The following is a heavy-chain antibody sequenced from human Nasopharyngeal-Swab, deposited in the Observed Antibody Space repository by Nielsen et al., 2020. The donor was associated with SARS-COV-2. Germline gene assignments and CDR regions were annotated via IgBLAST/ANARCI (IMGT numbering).Heavy chain of an antibody. CDR3: ARGTSDWRGIDY. J-gene: IGHJ4*02. CDR2: ISPDGRGT. V-gene: IGHV3-74*01. Sequence: GGSLRLSCAASGFTLSRDWMHWVRQPPGKGLVGVSRISPDGRGTSFADSVKGRFTISRDNAKNTLYLQMNSLRVEDTAVYFCARGTSDWRGIDYWGQGTLVTVSS. D-gene: IGHD6-19*01. CDR1: GFTLSRDW.